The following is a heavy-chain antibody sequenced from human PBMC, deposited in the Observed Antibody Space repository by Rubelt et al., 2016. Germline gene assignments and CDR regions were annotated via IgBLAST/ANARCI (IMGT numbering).Heavy chain of an antibody. CDR3: ARSTLEMATVTPFDY. J-gene: IGHJ4*02. D-gene: IGHD5-24*01. V-gene: IGHV3-21*01. Sequence: AASGFTFSSYSMNWVRQAPGKGLEWVSSSSSSSSYIYYADSVKGRFTISRDNAKNSLYLQMNSLRAEDTAVYYCARSTLEMATVTPFDYWGQGTLVTVSS. CDR1: GFTFSSYS. CDR2: SSSSSSYI.